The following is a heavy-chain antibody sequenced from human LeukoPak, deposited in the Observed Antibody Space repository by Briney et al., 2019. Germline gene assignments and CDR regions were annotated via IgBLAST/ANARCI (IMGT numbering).Heavy chain of an antibody. CDR3: ARGSRIAVAGTLGY. CDR2: MNPNSGNT. D-gene: IGHD6-19*01. CDR1: GYTFTSYD. Sequence: GASVKVPCKASGYTFTSYDINWVRQATGQGLEWMGWMNPNSGNTGYAQKFQGRVTMTRNTSISTAYMELSSLRSEDTAVYYCARGSRIAVAGTLGYWGQGTLVTVSS. J-gene: IGHJ4*02. V-gene: IGHV1-8*01.